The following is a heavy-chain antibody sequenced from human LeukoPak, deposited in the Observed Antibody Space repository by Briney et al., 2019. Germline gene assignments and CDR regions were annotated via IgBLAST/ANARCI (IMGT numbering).Heavy chain of an antibody. CDR2: IIPIFGTA. CDR1: GGTFSSYA. V-gene: IGHV1-69*13. CDR3: AREPTHYYDSSGPTSFDY. D-gene: IGHD3-22*01. J-gene: IGHJ4*02. Sequence: ASVKVSCKASGGTFSSYAISWVRQAPGQGLEWMGGIIPIFGTANYAQKFQGRVTITADESTSTDYMELSSLRSEDTAVYYCAREPTHYYDSSGPTSFDYWGQGTLVTVSS.